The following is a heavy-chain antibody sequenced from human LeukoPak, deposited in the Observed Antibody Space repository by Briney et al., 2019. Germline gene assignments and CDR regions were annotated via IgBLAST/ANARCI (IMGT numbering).Heavy chain of an antibody. CDR3: ARDYVGVVAATRYYYGMDV. V-gene: IGHV1-2*02. CDR1: GYTFTGYY. D-gene: IGHD2-15*01. Sequence: GASVKVSCKASGYTFTGYYMHWVRQAPGQGLEWMGWINPNSGGTNYAQKFQGRVTMTRDTSISTAYMELSRLRSDDTAVYYCARDYVGVVAATRYYYGMDVWGQGTTVTVSS. J-gene: IGHJ6*02. CDR2: INPNSGGT.